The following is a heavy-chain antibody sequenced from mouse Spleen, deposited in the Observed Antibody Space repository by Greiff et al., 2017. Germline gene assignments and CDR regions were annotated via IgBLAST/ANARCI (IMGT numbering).Heavy chain of an antibody. Sequence: VQLQQSGAELVRPGASVKLSCTASGFNIKDYYMHWVKQRPEQGLEWIGRIDPEDGDTEYAPKFQGKATMTADTSSNTAYLQLSSLTSEDTAVYYCTYGDYHVGSWFAYWGQGTLVTVSA. J-gene: IGHJ3*01. CDR1: GFNIKDYY. D-gene: IGHD2-13*01. CDR3: TYGDYHVGSWFAY. V-gene: IGHV14-1*01. CDR2: IDPEDGDT.